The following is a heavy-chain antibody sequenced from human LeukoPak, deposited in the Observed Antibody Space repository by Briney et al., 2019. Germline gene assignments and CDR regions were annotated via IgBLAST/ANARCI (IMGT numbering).Heavy chain of an antibody. CDR1: GFTFSSYS. CDR3: ARDANYYGSGRTLDY. CDR2: ISSGSSYT. V-gene: IGHV3-21*01. J-gene: IGHJ4*02. Sequence: GGSLRLSCAASGFTFSSYSMNWVRQAPGKGLEWVSSISSGSSYTYYADSVKGRFTISRDNAKNPLYLQMNSLRAEDTAVYYCARDANYYGSGRTLDYWGQGTLVTVSS. D-gene: IGHD3-10*01.